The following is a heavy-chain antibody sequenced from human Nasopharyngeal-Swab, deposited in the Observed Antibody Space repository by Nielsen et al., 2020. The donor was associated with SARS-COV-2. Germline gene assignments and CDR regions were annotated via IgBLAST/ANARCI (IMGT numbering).Heavy chain of an antibody. J-gene: IGHJ4*02. V-gene: IGHV3-53*01. CDR1: GFTVSSNY. Sequence: GEYLKISCAASGFTVSSNYMSWVRQAPGKGLVWVSVIYSSGSTYDADSVKGRFTISRDYSKNTLYLQMNSLRAEDTAVYYCARVCPDWGGFDYWGQGTLVTVSS. D-gene: IGHD7-27*01. CDR3: ARVCPDWGGFDY. CDR2: IYSSGST.